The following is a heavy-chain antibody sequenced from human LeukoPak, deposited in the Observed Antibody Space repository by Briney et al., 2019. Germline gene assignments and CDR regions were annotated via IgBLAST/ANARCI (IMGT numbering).Heavy chain of an antibody. V-gene: IGHV4-59*01. J-gene: IGHJ6*03. Sequence: PSETLSLTCSVSDDSITMYYWTWILQPPAPGLEWIGYIYYSGSTNYNPSLKSRVTISVDTSKNQFSLKLSSVTAADTAVYYCARGGVDYYYYMDVWGKGTTVTISS. D-gene: IGHD2-15*01. CDR1: DDSITMYY. CDR3: ARGGVDYYYYMDV. CDR2: IYYSGST.